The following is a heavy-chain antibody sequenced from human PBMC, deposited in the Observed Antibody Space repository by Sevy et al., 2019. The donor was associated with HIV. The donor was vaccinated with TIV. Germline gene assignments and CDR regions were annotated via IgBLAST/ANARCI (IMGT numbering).Heavy chain of an antibody. V-gene: IGHV3-23*01. CDR1: GFTFSSYA. CDR2: ISGSGGTK. Sequence: GGSLRLSCAASGFTFSSYAMSWVRQAPGKGLEWVASISGSGGTKYYAGSVRGRFSISRDDSEDTVYLQMSSLRAEDTAVYYCAKNHYELVSYFEHWGQGTLVTVSS. CDR3: AKNHYELVSYFEH. D-gene: IGHD3-22*01. J-gene: IGHJ1*01.